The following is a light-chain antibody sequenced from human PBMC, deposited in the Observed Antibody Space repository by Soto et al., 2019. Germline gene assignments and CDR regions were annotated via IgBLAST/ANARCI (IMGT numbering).Light chain of an antibody. Sequence: QSVLTQPASVSGSPGQSITISCTGTSSDVGGYDYVCWYQRRPGKAPKLMIYEVRYRTSGVSNRFSGSKSGNTASLTISGLQAEDEADYYCCSYTRTSNHYFFGSGTKVTVL. CDR2: EVR. J-gene: IGLJ1*01. CDR1: SSDVGGYDY. V-gene: IGLV2-14*01. CDR3: CSYTRTSNHYF.